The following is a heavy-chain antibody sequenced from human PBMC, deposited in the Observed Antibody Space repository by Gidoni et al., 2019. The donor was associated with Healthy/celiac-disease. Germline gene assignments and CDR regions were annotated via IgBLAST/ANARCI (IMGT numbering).Heavy chain of an antibody. CDR2: ISAYNGNT. D-gene: IGHD1-1*01. V-gene: IGHV1-18*04. CDR1: AYTFTSYG. CDR3: ARMPNDWYFDL. J-gene: IGHJ2*01. Sequence: QVQLVQSGAEVTKPGASVKVSRKVSAYTFTSYGISWVRQAPGQGLEWMGWISAYNGNTNYAQKLQCRVTMTTDTSTSTAYMELRSLRSDDTAVYYCARMPNDWYFDLWGRGTLVTVSS.